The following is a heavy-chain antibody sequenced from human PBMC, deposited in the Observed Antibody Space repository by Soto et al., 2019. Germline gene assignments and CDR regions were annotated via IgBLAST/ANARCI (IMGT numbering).Heavy chain of an antibody. CDR1: GDTFGRFT. CDR2: IKPISDIT. V-gene: IGHV1-69*13. CDR3: ATETSTINKLIGVWFDP. Sequence: SVKVSCKASGDTFGRFTINWVRQAPGQGLEWMGGIKPISDITNYAQRFQGRVTFTADASTSTVYLELSSLRSEDKAMYYCATETSTINKLIGVWFDPWGQGTLVTVS. J-gene: IGHJ5*02. D-gene: IGHD4-4*01.